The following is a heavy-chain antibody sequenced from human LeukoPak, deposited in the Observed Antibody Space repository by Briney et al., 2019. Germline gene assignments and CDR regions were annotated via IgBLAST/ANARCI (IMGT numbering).Heavy chain of an antibody. Sequence: SETLSLTCAVSGGSISSSNWWSWVRKPPGKGLEWIGEIYHSGSTNYNPSLKSRVTISVDKSKNQFSLKLSSVTAADTAVYYCARGGSSSTSYYFDYWGQGTLVSVSS. J-gene: IGHJ4*02. V-gene: IGHV4-4*02. CDR3: ARGGSSSTSYYFDY. D-gene: IGHD6-6*01. CDR1: GGSISSSNW. CDR2: IYHSGST.